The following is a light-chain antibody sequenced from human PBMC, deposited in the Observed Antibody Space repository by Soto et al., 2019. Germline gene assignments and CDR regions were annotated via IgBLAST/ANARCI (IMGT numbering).Light chain of an antibody. CDR3: SSYTSQSTVV. Sequence: QSVLTQPASVSGSPGQSIAISCTGTSSDIGSYNYVSWYQQHPGKAPKLMIHEVSNRPSGVSDRFSGSKSGNTASLTISGLQADDEADYYCSSYTSQSTVVFGGGTKVTVL. J-gene: IGLJ3*02. CDR1: SSDIGSYNY. V-gene: IGLV2-14*01. CDR2: EVS.